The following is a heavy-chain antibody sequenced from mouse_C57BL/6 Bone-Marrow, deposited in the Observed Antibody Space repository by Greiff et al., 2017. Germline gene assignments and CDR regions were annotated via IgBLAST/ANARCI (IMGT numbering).Heavy chain of an antibody. Sequence: QVQLKESGPGLVAPAQSLSITCNVSGYSFTSYAISWVRQPPGKGLEWLGVIWTGGGTNYNSALKSRLSISKDNSKSQVFFKMNSLLTDDTASDYGARKRYDYDGFSYWGQGTLVTVSA. CDR2: IWTGGGT. D-gene: IGHD2-4*01. CDR1: GYSFTSYA. V-gene: IGHV2-9-1*01. CDR3: ARKRYDYDGFSY. J-gene: IGHJ3*01.